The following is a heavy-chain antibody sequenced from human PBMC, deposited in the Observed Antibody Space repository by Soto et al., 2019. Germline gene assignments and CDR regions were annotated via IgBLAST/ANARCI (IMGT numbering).Heavy chain of an antibody. J-gene: IGHJ4*02. CDR2: IDTSGST. CDR1: GGSISTYY. Sequence: QGHLQESGPGLVRPSATLSLTCSVSGGSISTYYCNWIRQPAGKGLEGIGRIDTSGSTNYNPSLKSRVTMSVDTSKNQFSLKLSSVTAADTAVYYCAKGREHTMFGVDTLFDYWGQGTLLTVSS. V-gene: IGHV4-4*07. CDR3: AKGREHTMFGVDTLFDY. D-gene: IGHD3-3*01.